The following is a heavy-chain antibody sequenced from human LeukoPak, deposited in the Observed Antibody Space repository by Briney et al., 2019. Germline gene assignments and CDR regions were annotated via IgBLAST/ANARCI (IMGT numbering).Heavy chain of an antibody. Sequence: GGSLRLSCAASGFTVSSNYMSWVRQAPGKGLEWVSIIYSGGSTYYADSVKGRFTISRDNSKNTLYLQMNSLRADDTAVYYCAKGVLAAYRYNYYYMDVWGKGTTVTISS. CDR3: AKGVLAAYRYNYYYMDV. CDR1: GFTVSSNY. V-gene: IGHV3-53*05. CDR2: IYSGGST. D-gene: IGHD6-25*01. J-gene: IGHJ6*03.